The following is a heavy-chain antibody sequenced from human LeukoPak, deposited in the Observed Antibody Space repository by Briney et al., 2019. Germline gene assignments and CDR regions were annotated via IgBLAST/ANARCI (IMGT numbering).Heavy chain of an antibody. J-gene: IGHJ4*02. D-gene: IGHD1-26*01. CDR2: ISYDGSNK. Sequence: GGSLRLSCAASGFTFSSYGMHWVRQAPGKGLEWVAVISYDGSNKYYADSVKGRFTISRDNSKNTLYLQMNSLRAEDTAVYYCARGISGSYRYFDYWGQGTLVTVSS. CDR3: ARGISGSYRYFDY. V-gene: IGHV3-30*03. CDR1: GFTFSSYG.